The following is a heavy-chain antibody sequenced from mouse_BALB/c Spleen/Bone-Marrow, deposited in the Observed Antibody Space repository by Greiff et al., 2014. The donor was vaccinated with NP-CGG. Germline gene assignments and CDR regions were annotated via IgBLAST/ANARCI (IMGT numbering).Heavy chain of an antibody. J-gene: IGHJ3*01. V-gene: IGHV1-55*01. CDR3: AREGNRPFTY. CDR1: GSNFARSW. D-gene: IGHD3-2*02. Sequence: VQLQQSGAALVTPGTSVKLSCPASGSNFARSWINWVQLRPGQGLEWIGDIYPGSGSNHKNAKFKDKATLTVDTYSSTAYRQLSSRASEDSALYYCAREGNRPFTYWRQGTLRTVSA. CDR2: IYPGSGSN.